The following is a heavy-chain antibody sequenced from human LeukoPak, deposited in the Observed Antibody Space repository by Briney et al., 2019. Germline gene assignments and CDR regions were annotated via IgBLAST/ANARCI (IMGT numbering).Heavy chain of an antibody. CDR1: GFTFSDYY. CDR2: ISSGGSTI. V-gene: IGHV3-11*01. D-gene: IGHD6-13*01. Sequence: GGSLRLSCAVSGFTFSDYYMSWIRQAPGKGLDWVAYISSGGSTISHADSVKGRFTISRDNSKNTLYLQMNSLRAEDTAVYYCAKDGYSSSWYYFDYWGQGTLVTVSS. J-gene: IGHJ4*02. CDR3: AKDGYSSSWYYFDY.